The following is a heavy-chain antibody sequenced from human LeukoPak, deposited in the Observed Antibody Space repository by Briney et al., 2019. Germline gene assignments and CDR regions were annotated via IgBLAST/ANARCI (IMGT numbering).Heavy chain of an antibody. J-gene: IGHJ5*02. CDR1: GGSFSGYY. D-gene: IGHD5-24*01. CDR3: AREEGLQLRGWIKTPNWFDP. CDR2: INHSGST. V-gene: IGHV4-34*01. Sequence: MSSETLSLTCAVYGGSFSGYYWSWIRQPPGKGLEWIGEINHSGSTNYNPSLKSRVTISVDTSKNQFSLKLSSVTAADTAVYYCAREEGLQLRGWIKTPNWFDPWGQGTLVTVSS.